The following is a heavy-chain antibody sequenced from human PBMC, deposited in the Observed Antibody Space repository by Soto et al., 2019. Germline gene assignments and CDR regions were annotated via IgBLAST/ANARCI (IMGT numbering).Heavy chain of an antibody. V-gene: IGHV3-15*07. CDR3: TSTTYYDFWSGYVETGY. J-gene: IGHJ4*02. Sequence: GGSLRLSCAASGFTFSNAWMNWVRQAPGKGLEWVGRIKSKTDGGTTDYAAPVKGRFTISRDDSKNTLYLQMNSLKTEDTAVYYCTSTTYYDFWSGYVETGYWGQGTLVTVSS. D-gene: IGHD3-3*01. CDR1: GFTFSNAW. CDR2: IKSKTDGGTT.